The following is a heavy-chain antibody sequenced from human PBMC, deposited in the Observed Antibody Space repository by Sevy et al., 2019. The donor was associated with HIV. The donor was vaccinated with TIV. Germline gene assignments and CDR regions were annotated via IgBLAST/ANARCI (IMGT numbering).Heavy chain of an antibody. CDR1: GFTFSSQA. CDR2: ISASGDHT. J-gene: IGHJ4*02. Sequence: GGSLRLSCAASGFTFSSQAMSWVRQSPGKGQKWVSIISASGDHTYYADSVKARFTISRDNSKNTLYLQMNGLRAEDTAVYYCAIEGTHRRRDYGGRGTLVTVSS. CDR3: AIEGTHRRRDY. V-gene: IGHV3-23*01.